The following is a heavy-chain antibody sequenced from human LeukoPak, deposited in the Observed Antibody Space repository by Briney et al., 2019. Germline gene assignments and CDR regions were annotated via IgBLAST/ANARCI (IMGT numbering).Heavy chain of an antibody. CDR2: ISGSGGST. CDR1: GFTFDDYA. CDR3: AKAINTVSCN. J-gene: IGHJ4*02. V-gene: IGHV3-23*01. Sequence: PGRSLRLSCAASGFTFDDYAMHWVRQAPGKGLEWVSAISGSGGSTYYADSVKGRFTISRDNSKNTLYLQMNSLRAEDTAVYYCAKAINTVSCNWGQGTLVTVSS. D-gene: IGHD2-8*02.